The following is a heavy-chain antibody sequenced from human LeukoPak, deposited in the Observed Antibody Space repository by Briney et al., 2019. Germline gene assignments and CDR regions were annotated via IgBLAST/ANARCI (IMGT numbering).Heavy chain of an antibody. D-gene: IGHD6-13*01. Sequence: PSETLSLTCTVSGGSISSGSYYWSWIRQPPGKGLEWTGYIYHSGSTYYNPSLKSRVTISVDTSKNQFSLKLSSVTAADTAVYYCARHISSWYVSVKGSPAFDYWGQGTLVTVSS. J-gene: IGHJ4*02. CDR1: GGSISSGSYY. CDR3: ARHISSWYVSVKGSPAFDY. CDR2: IYHSGST. V-gene: IGHV4-39*01.